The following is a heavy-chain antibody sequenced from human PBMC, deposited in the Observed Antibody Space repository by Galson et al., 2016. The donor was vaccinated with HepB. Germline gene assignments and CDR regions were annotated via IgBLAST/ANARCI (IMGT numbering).Heavy chain of an antibody. CDR1: GFAFGSHW. CDR3: GRDHSVVLTTAYNWFDP. Sequence: SLRLSCAASGFAFGSHWMHWVRQVPGKGLVWVSRINSDGTISNYADSVKGRFTISRDNAKNTLYLQMNSPRVEDTAVYYCGRDHSVVLTTAYNWFDPWGQGTLVTVSS. J-gene: IGHJ5*02. D-gene: IGHD4-23*01. V-gene: IGHV3-74*01. CDR2: INSDGTIS.